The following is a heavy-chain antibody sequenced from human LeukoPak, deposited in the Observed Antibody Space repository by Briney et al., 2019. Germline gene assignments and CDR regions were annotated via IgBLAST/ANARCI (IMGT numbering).Heavy chain of an antibody. CDR2: VSYGGSNK. D-gene: IGHD3-22*01. CDR1: GFTFESYT. J-gene: IGHJ4*02. V-gene: IGHV3-30-3*01. CDR3: ARVPWYDSSGYYPYYFDY. Sequence: GGSLRLSCAASGFTFESYTIHWVRQAPGKGLECVALVSYGGSNKYYIDSVKGRFTISRDNSKNTLYLQMNSLRPEDTAVYYCARVPWYDSSGYYPYYFDYWGQGTLVTVSS.